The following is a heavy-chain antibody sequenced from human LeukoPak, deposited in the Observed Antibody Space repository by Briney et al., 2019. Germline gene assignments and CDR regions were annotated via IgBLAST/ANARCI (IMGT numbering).Heavy chain of an antibody. CDR2: ISYDGSNK. D-gene: IGHD3-3*01. V-gene: IGHV3-30*18. CDR3: AKDRRRFLEWLLSPYFDY. CDR1: GFTFSSYG. J-gene: IGHJ4*02. Sequence: GGSLRLSCAASGFTFSSYGMHWVRQAPGKGLEWVAVISYDGSNKYYADSVKGRFTISRDNSKNTLYLQMNSLRAEDTAVYYCAKDRRRFLEWLLSPYFDYWGQGTLVTVSS.